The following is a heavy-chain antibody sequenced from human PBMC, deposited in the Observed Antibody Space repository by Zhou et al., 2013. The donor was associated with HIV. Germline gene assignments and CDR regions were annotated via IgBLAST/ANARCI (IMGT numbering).Heavy chain of an antibody. CDR1: GGTFSSYA. V-gene: IGHV1-69*04. J-gene: IGHJ6*03. CDR2: IIPILGIA. D-gene: IGHD6-25*01. CDR3: ARERGESGRRGGYMDV. Sequence: QVQLVQSGAEVKKPGSSVKVSCKASGGTFSSYAISWVRQAPGQGLEWMGRIIPILGIANYAQKFQGRVTITADKSTSTAYMELSSLRSEDTAVYYCARERGESGRRGGYMDVWGKGTTVTVSS.